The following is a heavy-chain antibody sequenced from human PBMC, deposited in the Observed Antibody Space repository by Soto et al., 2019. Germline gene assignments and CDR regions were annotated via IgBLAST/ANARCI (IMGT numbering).Heavy chain of an antibody. CDR1: GGSISRSSYF. D-gene: IGHD2-15*01. V-gene: IGHV4-39*01. Sequence: SESLCVTCTVSGGSISRSSYFGGWVRQPPGKGLEWIGTVYYSGNDYFSPSLKSRVTISVDTSKTQFYLNLSSVTAADTAVYYCARHENIVVVAAATDFDIWAQGTMVT. CDR2: VYYSGND. CDR3: ARHENIVVVAAATDFDI. J-gene: IGHJ3*02.